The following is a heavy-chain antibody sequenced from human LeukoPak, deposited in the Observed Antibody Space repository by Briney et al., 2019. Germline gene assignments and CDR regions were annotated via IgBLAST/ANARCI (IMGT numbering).Heavy chain of an antibody. CDR1: GFTFSSYA. V-gene: IGHV3-23*01. CDR2: ISGSGGST. Sequence: GGSLRLSCAASGFTFSSYAMSWVRQAPGKGLEWVSAISGSGGSTYYADSVKGRFTISRDNSKNTLYLQMNSLRAEDTAVYYWANTGGAARSRYYYYYYYMDVWGKGTTVTVSS. CDR3: ANTGGAARSRYYYYYYYMDV. D-gene: IGHD6-6*01. J-gene: IGHJ6*03.